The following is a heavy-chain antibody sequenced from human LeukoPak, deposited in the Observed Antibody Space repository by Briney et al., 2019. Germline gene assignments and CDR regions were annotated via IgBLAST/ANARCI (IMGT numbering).Heavy chain of an antibody. CDR3: ARDWYSSSWYPCNY. CDR1: GYTFTSYG. CDR2: ISAYNGNT. V-gene: IGHV1-18*01. D-gene: IGHD6-13*01. J-gene: IGHJ4*02. Sequence: ASVKVSCKASGYTFTSYGISWVRHAPGQGLEWMGWISAYNGNTNYAQKIQGRVTMTTDTSTSTAYMELRSLRSDDTAVYYCARDWYSSSWYPCNYWGQGTLVTVSS.